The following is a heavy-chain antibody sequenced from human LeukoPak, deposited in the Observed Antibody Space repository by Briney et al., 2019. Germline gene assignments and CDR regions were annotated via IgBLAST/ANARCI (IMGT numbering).Heavy chain of an antibody. Sequence: PSETLSLTCTVSGGSISSSSYYWGWIRQPPGKGLEWIGSIYYSGSTYYNPSLKSRVTISVDTSKNQFSLKLSSVTAADTAVYYCARVNTIFGVVTAYNWFDPWGQGTLVTVSS. CDR1: GGSISSSSYY. CDR3: ARVNTIFGVVTAYNWFDP. D-gene: IGHD3-3*01. CDR2: IYYSGST. V-gene: IGHV4-39*07. J-gene: IGHJ5*02.